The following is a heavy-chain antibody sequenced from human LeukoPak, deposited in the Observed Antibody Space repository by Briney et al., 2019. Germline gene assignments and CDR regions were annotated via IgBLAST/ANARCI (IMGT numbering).Heavy chain of an antibody. CDR3: ARWGGDYGDAFDI. Sequence: SETLSLTCTVSGDSISSYYWSWIRRPPGKGLEWIGHIYYSGSTNYNPSLKSRVTISVDTSKNQFSLRLSSVTAADTAVYYCARWGGDYGDAFDIWGQGTMVTVSS. D-gene: IGHD4-17*01. J-gene: IGHJ3*02. CDR2: IYYSGST. CDR1: GDSISSYY. V-gene: IGHV4-59*01.